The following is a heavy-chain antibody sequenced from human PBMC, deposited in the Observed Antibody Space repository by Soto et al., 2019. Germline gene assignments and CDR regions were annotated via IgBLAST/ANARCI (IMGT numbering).Heavy chain of an antibody. CDR3: ATSGSGTLFHY. V-gene: IGHV4-31*03. CDR2: IYFSGGT. Sequence: QVQLQESGPGLVKPSQTLSLTCTVSGVPISSGGDYWRWIRQRPGKGLEWLGYIYFSGGTYYNPSLKSRVTISVDTSKNQFSLKLSSVTAADTAVYYCATSGSGTLFHYWGQGTLVTVSS. D-gene: IGHD3-10*01. J-gene: IGHJ4*02. CDR1: GVPISSGGDY.